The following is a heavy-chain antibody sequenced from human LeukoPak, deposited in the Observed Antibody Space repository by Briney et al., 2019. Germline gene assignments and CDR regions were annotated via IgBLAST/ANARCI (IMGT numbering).Heavy chain of an antibody. Sequence: SETLSLTCTVSGXXVXXXYXXXXXXFXGXXLXXXXYIYFSGSTSYNPSLESRVTISLDTSQNQFSLKLSSVTAADTAVYFCARGGYTTAYYYFDYWGQGTLVTVSS. CDR1: GXXVXXXY. J-gene: IGHJ4*02. CDR3: ARGGYTTAYYYFDY. V-gene: IGHV4-59*08. D-gene: IGHD3-9*01. CDR2: IYFSGST.